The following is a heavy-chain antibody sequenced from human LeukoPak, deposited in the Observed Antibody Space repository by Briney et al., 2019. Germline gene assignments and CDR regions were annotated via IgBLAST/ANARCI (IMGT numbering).Heavy chain of an antibody. CDR1: GFTFEKYG. D-gene: IGHD3-10*01. V-gene: IGHV3-9*01. Sequence: GRSLRLSCTASGFTFEKYGMHWVRQAPGKGLEWVSGISWSSGSIGYADSVKGRFTISRDNAKNSLCLQMNSLRPEDTALYYCARSRGYYYYYYMDVWGEGTTVTVSS. CDR2: ISWSSGSI. CDR3: ARSRGYYYYYYMDV. J-gene: IGHJ6*03.